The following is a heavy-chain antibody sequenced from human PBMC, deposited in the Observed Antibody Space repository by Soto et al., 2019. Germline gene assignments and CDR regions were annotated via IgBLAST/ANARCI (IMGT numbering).Heavy chain of an antibody. CDR2: IRAYNGNT. CDR1: GYTFTSYG. J-gene: IGHJ4*02. Sequence: QVQLVQSGAEVKKPGASVKVSCKASGYTFTSYGISWVRQAPGQGLEWMGWIRAYNGNTNYAQKVQGRVTMTTDTSTRTAYVELLSLASDDTAVYDFVRDLPPRDYWGQRTLVTVSS. D-gene: IGHD2-2*01. V-gene: IGHV1-18*01. CDR3: VRDLPPRDY.